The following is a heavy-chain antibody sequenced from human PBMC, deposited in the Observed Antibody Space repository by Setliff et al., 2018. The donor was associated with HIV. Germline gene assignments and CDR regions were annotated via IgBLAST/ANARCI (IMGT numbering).Heavy chain of an antibody. CDR3: ALPYCSGGNCWSSASLPPAGWFDP. Sequence: GASVKVSCKASGGTFSSYVISWVRQAPGQGPEWMGGIIPMYGVTNYAQKFQGRVTITTDESTSTAYMELSSLRPEDTAVYYCALPYCSGGNCWSSASLPPAGWFDPWGQGTLVTVSS. J-gene: IGHJ5*02. CDR1: GGTFSSYV. D-gene: IGHD2-15*01. V-gene: IGHV1-69*05. CDR2: IIPMYGVT.